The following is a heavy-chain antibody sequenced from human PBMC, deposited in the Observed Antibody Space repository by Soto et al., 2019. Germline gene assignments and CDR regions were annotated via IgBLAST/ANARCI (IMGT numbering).Heavy chain of an antibody. CDR3: ARRLIEVTMVRGVINYGMDV. D-gene: IGHD3-10*01. Sequence: DSVKVSCKASGYTFTSYGISWVRQAPGQGLEWMGWISAYNGNTNYAQKLQGRVTMTTDTSTSTAYMELRSLRSDDTAVYYCARRLIEVTMVRGVINYGMDVWGQGTTVTVSS. V-gene: IGHV1-18*04. CDR2: ISAYNGNT. J-gene: IGHJ6*02. CDR1: GYTFTSYG.